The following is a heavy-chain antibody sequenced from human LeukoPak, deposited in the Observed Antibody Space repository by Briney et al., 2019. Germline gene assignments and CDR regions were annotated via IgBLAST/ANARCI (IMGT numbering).Heavy chain of an antibody. J-gene: IGHJ4*02. D-gene: IGHD3-9*01. CDR3: AKTGFASFFDF. CDR2: ISSSGSTI. V-gene: IGHV3-48*03. Sequence: PGGSLRLSCAASGFTFSSYEMNWVRQAPGKGLEWVSYISSSGSTIYYADSVKGRFTISRDNAKNSLYLQMNSLRAEDTAVYYCAKTGFASFFDFWGQGTLVTVSS. CDR1: GFTFSSYE.